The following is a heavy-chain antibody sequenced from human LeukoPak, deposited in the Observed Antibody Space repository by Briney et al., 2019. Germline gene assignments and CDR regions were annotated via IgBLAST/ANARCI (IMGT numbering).Heavy chain of an antibody. J-gene: IGHJ4*02. D-gene: IGHD3-10*01. V-gene: IGHV4-59*11. Sequence: SETLSLTCTVSGGSISSHYWSWIRQPPGKGLEWIGYIYYSGSTNYNPSLKSRVTISVDTSKNQFSLKLSSVTAADTAVYYCARGAYYGSGSYYSDFDYWGQGTLVTVSS. CDR1: GGSISSHY. CDR2: IYYSGST. CDR3: ARGAYYGSGSYYSDFDY.